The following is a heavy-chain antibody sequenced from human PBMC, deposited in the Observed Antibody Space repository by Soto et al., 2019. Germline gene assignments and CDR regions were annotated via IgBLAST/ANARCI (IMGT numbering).Heavy chain of an antibody. V-gene: IGHV3-23*01. CDR3: AGHGGYSY. Sequence: GGSLRLSCPATGFILGTNGVSWVRQAPGKGLEWVSSFFGSGDDAYYAGSVKGRFTISRDNSKDTLYLQMNSLRPEDTALYYCAGHGGYSYLGQGTLVTVSS. J-gene: IGHJ4*02. CDR1: GFILGTNG. D-gene: IGHD2-21*02. CDR2: FFGSGDDA.